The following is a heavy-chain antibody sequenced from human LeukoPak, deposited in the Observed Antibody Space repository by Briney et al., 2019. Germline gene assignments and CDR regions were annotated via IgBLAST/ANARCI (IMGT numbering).Heavy chain of an antibody. CDR1: GFTFSSYG. V-gene: IGHV3-33*01. Sequence: SGGSLRLSCAASGFTFSSYGMHWVRQAPGKGLEWVAVIWYDGSNKYYADSVKGRFTISRDNSKNTLYLQMNSLRTEDTAVYYCARIHSLYYYDSSGYGAFDIWGQGTMVTVSS. J-gene: IGHJ3*02. CDR3: ARIHSLYYYDSSGYGAFDI. D-gene: IGHD3-22*01. CDR2: IWYDGSNK.